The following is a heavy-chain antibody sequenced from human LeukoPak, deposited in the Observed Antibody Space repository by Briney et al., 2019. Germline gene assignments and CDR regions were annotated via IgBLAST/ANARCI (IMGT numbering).Heavy chain of an antibody. V-gene: IGHV4-39*07. CDR1: GGSISSSNSY. CDR2: IYHSGKT. CDR3: ARSDGYGLVGI. Sequence: SETLSLTCTVSGGSISSSNSYWGWIRQSPGKGLEWVGSIYHSGKTYYNPSLKSRVTISIDTSKNHFSLTLSSVTAADTAVYYCARSDGYGLVGIWGQGTMVTVSA. J-gene: IGHJ3*02. D-gene: IGHD5-18*01.